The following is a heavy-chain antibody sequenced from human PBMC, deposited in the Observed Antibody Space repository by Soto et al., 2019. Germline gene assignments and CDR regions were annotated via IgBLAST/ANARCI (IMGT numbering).Heavy chain of an antibody. V-gene: IGHV3-30*18. Sequence: QVQLVESGGGVVQPGRSLRLSCAASGFTFSSYGMHWVRQAPGKGLEWVAVISYDGSNKYYADSVKGRFTISRDNSKNTLYLQMNSLRAEDTAVYYCAKDSFTYYDYIWGISPDAFDIWSQGTMVTVSS. J-gene: IGHJ3*02. D-gene: IGHD3-16*01. CDR3: AKDSFTYYDYIWGISPDAFDI. CDR1: GFTFSSYG. CDR2: ISYDGSNK.